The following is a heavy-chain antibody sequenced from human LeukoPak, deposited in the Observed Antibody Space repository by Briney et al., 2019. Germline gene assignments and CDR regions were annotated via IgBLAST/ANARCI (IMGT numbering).Heavy chain of an antibody. D-gene: IGHD3-3*01. J-gene: IGHJ4*02. Sequence: GGSLRLSCATSGFAFSDYWMSWVRQAPGKGLEWVASIKQDGSEKYNVDSVKGRFTISRNNAKNSLYLHMNSLRAEDTAVYYCARDYEYYGSGGGFDYWGQGTLVTVSS. CDR2: IKQDGSEK. CDR1: GFAFSDYW. CDR3: ARDYEYYGSGGGFDY. V-gene: IGHV3-7*01.